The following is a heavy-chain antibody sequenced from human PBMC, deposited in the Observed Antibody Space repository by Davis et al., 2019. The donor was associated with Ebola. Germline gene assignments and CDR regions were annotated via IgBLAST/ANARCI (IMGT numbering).Heavy chain of an antibody. J-gene: IGHJ5*02. CDR2: MNPNSGNT. D-gene: IGHD1-7*01. CDR1: GYSFTSYE. V-gene: IGHV1-8*01. CDR3: ARTFHYGNTVSPNWFDP. Sequence: ASVKVSCKASGYSFTSYEINWVRQATGQGLEWMGWMNPNSGNTGYAQRFQGRVTLTRDTSISTAYLELSRLTSDDTAVYYCARTFHYGNTVSPNWFDPWGPGTLVTVSS.